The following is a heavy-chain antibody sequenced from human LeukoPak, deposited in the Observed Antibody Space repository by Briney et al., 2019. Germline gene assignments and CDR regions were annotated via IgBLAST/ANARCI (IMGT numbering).Heavy chain of an antibody. CDR2: INPKNGDT. J-gene: IGHJ3*01. CDR3: ARVPGENRAFDL. Sequence: GASVKGSCKASGYTFTGYYIDWVRQAPGQGLEWMGRINPKNGDTDIAQKFQGGVTMTRDTSINTAYMELSRLTSDDTATYYCARVPGENRAFDLWGQGTMVTVSS. CDR1: GYTFTGYY. D-gene: IGHD7-27*01. V-gene: IGHV1-2*06.